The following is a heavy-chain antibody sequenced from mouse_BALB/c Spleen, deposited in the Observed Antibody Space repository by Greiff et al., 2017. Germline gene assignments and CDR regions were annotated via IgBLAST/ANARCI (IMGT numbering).Heavy chain of an antibody. CDR2: INPSTGYT. V-gene: IGHV1-7*01. D-gene: IGHD2-12*01. J-gene: IGHJ4*01. CDR3: ARLRPHYYAMDY. Sequence: QVQLKQSGAELAKPGASVKMSCKASGYTFTSYWMHWVKQRPGQGLEWIGYINPSTGYTEYNQKFKDKATLTADKSSSTAYMQLSSLTSEDSAVYYCARLRPHYYAMDYWGQGTSVTVSS. CDR1: GYTFTSYW.